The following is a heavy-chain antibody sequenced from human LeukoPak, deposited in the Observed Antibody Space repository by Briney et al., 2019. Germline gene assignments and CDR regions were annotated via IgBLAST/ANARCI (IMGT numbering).Heavy chain of an antibody. CDR3: ATIYYDYVWGSYRRNWFDP. CDR1: GFTFSSYA. V-gene: IGHV3-30*04. D-gene: IGHD3-16*02. CDR2: ISYDGSNK. Sequence: GGSLRLSCAASGFTFSSYAMHWVRRAPGKGLEWVAVISYDGSNKYYADSVKGRFTISRDNSKNTLYLQMNSLRAEDTAVYYCATIYYDYVWGSYRRNWFDPWGQGTLVTVSS. J-gene: IGHJ5*02.